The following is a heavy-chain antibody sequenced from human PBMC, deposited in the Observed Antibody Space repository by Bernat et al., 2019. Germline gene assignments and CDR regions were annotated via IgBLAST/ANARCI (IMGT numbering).Heavy chain of an antibody. D-gene: IGHD3-16*02. CDR1: GGTFSSYA. J-gene: IGHJ3*02. V-gene: IGHV1-69*01. CDR2: TIPIFGTA. Sequence: QVQLVQSGAEVKKPGSSVKVSCKTSGGTFSSYAISWVRQAPGQGLEWMGGTIPIFGTANYAQKFQGRVTITADESTSTAYMELSSLRSEDTAVYYCARDSSNYDYIWGSYRADAFDIWGQGTMVTVSS. CDR3: ARDSSNYDYIWGSYRADAFDI.